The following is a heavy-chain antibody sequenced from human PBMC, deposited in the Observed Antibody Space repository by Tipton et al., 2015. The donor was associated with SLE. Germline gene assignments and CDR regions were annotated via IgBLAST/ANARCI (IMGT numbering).Heavy chain of an antibody. CDR1: GFTFSSYG. CDR3: ARDDVVPAAPVYYYYGMDV. Sequence: SLRLSCAASGFTFSSYGMHWVRQAPGKGLEWVANIKQDGSEKYYVDSVKGRFTISRDNAKNSLYLQMNSLRAEDTAVYYCARDDVVPAAPVYYYYGMDVWGQGTMVTVSS. D-gene: IGHD2-2*01. V-gene: IGHV3-7*01. CDR2: IKQDGSEK. J-gene: IGHJ6*02.